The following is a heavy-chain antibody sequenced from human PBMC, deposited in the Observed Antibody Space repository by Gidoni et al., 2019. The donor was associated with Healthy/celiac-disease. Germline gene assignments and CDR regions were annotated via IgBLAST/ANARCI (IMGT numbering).Heavy chain of an antibody. J-gene: IGHJ4*02. CDR1: GYTFTGYY. Sequence: QAQLVQSGAEVKKPGASVKVLCKASGYTFTGYYMHWVRQAPGQGLEWMGWINPNSGGTNYAQKFQGRVTMTRNTSISTAYMELSRLRSDDTAVYYCAREVDVDTAMVIDYWGQGTLVTVSS. CDR2: INPNSGGT. V-gene: IGHV1-2*02. CDR3: AREVDVDTAMVIDY. D-gene: IGHD5-18*01.